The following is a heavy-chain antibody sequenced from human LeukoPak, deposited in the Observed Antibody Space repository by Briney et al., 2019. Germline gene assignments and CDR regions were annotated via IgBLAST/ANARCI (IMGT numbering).Heavy chain of an antibody. J-gene: IGHJ4*02. CDR1: VFTFSSYA. CDR3: ATHTAVAERGVISY. Sequence: PGGSLRLSCAASVFTFSSYAMHWVRQAPGKGLEYVSAISSNGGSTYYANSVKGRFTISRDNSKNTLYLQMGSLRAEDMAVYYCATHTAVAERGVISYWGEGTLVTVSS. V-gene: IGHV3-64*01. CDR2: ISSNGGST. D-gene: IGHD3-10*01.